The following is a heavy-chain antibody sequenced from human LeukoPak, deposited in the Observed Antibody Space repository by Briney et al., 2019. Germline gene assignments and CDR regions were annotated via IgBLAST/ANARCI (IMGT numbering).Heavy chain of an antibody. J-gene: IGHJ4*02. D-gene: IGHD6-19*01. Sequence: GGSLRLSCAASGFTFSSYAMSWVRQAPGKGLEWVSAISGSGGSTFYADSVKGRFTISRDNPKNTLYLQVNSLRAEDTAVYYCAKARGGGWFIDYWGQGTLVTVSS. CDR3: AKARGGGWFIDY. CDR2: ISGSGGST. CDR1: GFTFSSYA. V-gene: IGHV3-23*01.